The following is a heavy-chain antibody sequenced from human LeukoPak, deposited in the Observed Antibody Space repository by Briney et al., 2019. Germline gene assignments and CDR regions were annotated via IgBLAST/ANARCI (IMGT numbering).Heavy chain of an antibody. V-gene: IGHV1-2*04. Sequence: ASVKVSCKASGYTFTGYYMHWVRQAPGQGLEWMGWINPNNGGTNYAQKFQGWVTMTRDTSISTAYMELSRLRSDDTAVYYCARAAAGTADAFDIWGQGTMVTVSS. J-gene: IGHJ3*02. CDR2: INPNNGGT. D-gene: IGHD6-13*01. CDR3: ARAAAGTADAFDI. CDR1: GYTFTGYY.